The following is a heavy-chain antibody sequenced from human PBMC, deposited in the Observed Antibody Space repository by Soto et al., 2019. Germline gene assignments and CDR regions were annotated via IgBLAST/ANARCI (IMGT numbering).Heavy chain of an antibody. J-gene: IGHJ4*02. V-gene: IGHV3-15*07. CDR1: GFTFSNAW. Sequence: GGSLRLSCAASGFTFSNAWMNWVRQAPGKGLEWVGRIKSKTDGGTTDYAAPVKGRFTISRDDSKNTLYLQMNSLKTEDTAVYYCTTRWSYYYDSSGYYLVDYWGQGTLVTVSS. CDR3: TTRWSYYYDSSGYYLVDY. CDR2: IKSKTDGGTT. D-gene: IGHD3-22*01.